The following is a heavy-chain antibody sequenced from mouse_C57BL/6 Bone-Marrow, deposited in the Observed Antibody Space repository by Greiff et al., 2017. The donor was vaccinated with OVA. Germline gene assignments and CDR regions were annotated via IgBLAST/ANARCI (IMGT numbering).Heavy chain of an antibody. CDR1: GFTFSDYG. D-gene: IGHD2-2*01. V-gene: IGHV5-15*01. Sequence: DVHLVESGGGLVQPGGSLKLSCAASGFTFSDYGMAWVRQAPRKGPEWVAFISNLAYSIYYADTVTGRFTISRENAKNTLYLEMSSLRSEDTAMYYCARQGGYEGYWYFDVWGTGTTVTVSS. J-gene: IGHJ1*03. CDR3: ARQGGYEGYWYFDV. CDR2: ISNLAYSI.